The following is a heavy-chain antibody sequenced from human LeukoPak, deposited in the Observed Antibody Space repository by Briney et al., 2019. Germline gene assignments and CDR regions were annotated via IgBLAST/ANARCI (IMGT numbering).Heavy chain of an antibody. J-gene: IGHJ4*02. Sequence: GASVKVSCKAPGYTFTSYAMHWVRQAPGQRLEWMGWINAGNGNTKYSQKFQGRVTITRDTSASTAYMELSSLRSEDTAVYYCARTHLPDLLWFGEFDYWGQGTLVTVPS. V-gene: IGHV1-3*01. D-gene: IGHD3-10*01. CDR1: GYTFTSYA. CDR2: INAGNGNT. CDR3: ARTHLPDLLWFGEFDY.